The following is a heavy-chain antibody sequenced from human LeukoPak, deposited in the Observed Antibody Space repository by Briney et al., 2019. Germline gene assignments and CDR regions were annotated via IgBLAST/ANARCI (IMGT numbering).Heavy chain of an antibody. V-gene: IGHV3-48*01. Sequence: GGSLRLSYTASGFPFIEYSMNWVRQAPGKGLEWISYIGIDSGNTKYADSVRGRFTISADKAKNSLYLQMNSLRVEDTAVYYCARDHNYAFDNWGQGTLDSVAS. CDR1: GFPFIEYS. CDR3: ARDHNYAFDN. D-gene: IGHD1-1*01. J-gene: IGHJ4*02. CDR2: IGIDSGNT.